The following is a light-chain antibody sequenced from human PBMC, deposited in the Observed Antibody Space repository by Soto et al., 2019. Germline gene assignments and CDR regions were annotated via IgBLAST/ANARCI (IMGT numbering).Light chain of an antibody. CDR2: AAS. Sequence: EVVMTQSPATLSVSLGDRATLSCRASQSVSSNLVWYQQKPGQAPRLLLYAASTRATGIPARFSGSGSETDFTLTISSLQSEDFAVYSCQQYNNWPLTFGGGTKVEIK. CDR1: QSVSSN. CDR3: QQYNNWPLT. J-gene: IGKJ4*01. V-gene: IGKV3-15*01.